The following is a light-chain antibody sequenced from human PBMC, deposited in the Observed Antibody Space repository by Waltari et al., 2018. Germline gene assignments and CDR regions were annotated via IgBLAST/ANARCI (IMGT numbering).Light chain of an antibody. CDR1: GSDVGGVHY. V-gene: IGLV2-14*03. Sequence: QSALTQPASVSGSPGQSFTIPCRGTGSDVGGVHYFSWYQQHPGKAPKGIIYDVTNRPSGVSDRFSGSKSGNTASLTISGLQAEDEADYYCSSYTTTRVMFGGGTKVTVL. J-gene: IGLJ3*02. CDR2: DVT. CDR3: SSYTTTRVM.